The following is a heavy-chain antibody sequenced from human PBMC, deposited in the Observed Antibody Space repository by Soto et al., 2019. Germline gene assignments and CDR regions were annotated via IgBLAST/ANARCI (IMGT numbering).Heavy chain of an antibody. J-gene: IGHJ4*02. V-gene: IGHV4-39*01. Sequence: SETLSLTCTVSGGSISSSSYYWGWIRQPSGKGLEWIGGIYYSGSTYYNPSLKSRVTISVDTSKNQFSLKLSFVTAADTAVYYCASSYGDYVSYWGQGTLVTVSS. CDR2: IYYSGST. CDR1: GGSISSSSYY. CDR3: ASSYGDYVSY. D-gene: IGHD4-17*01.